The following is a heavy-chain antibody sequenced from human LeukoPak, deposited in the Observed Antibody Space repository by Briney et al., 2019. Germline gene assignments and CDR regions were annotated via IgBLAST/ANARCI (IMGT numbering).Heavy chain of an antibody. J-gene: IGHJ4*02. D-gene: IGHD4-11*01. CDR2: INHDGSVK. CDR3: AKDSYSKGDY. Sequence: GGSLRLSCVASGFTFSSSWMAWVRQAPGKGLQWVANINHDGSVKNYVGSVEGRCAISRDNAQNSFYLQMNSLETDDTAVYYCAKDSYSKGDYWGQGTLVTVSS. CDR1: GFTFSSSW. V-gene: IGHV3-7*01.